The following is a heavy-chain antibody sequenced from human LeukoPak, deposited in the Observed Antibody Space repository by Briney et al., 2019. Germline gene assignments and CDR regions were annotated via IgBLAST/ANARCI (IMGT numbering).Heavy chain of an antibody. Sequence: GGSQRLSCAASGFTFSSYAMSWVRQAPGKGLEWVAQINQDGSEKYYVDSVRGRFTISRDNAKNSLDLQMNTLRVEDTAVYHCVRDATRGGDLDHWGRGPWSPSPQ. CDR1: GFTFSSYA. D-gene: IGHD2-21*01. CDR3: VRDATRGGDLDH. V-gene: IGHV3-7*01. CDR2: INQDGSEK. J-gene: IGHJ4*02.